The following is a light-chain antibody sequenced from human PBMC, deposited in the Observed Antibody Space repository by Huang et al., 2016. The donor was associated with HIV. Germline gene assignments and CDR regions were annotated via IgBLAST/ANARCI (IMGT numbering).Light chain of an antibody. CDR3: QQYNKWPLFT. V-gene: IGKV3-15*01. CDR2: GAS. Sequence: VMTQSPVTLSVSPGERATLSCRASQNVSSDLAWYQQRPGHPPRLLMYGASTRATVLPARFSGSGSGTEFTLTISSLQSEDFAVYYCQQYNKWPLFTFGPGTKVDIK. J-gene: IGKJ3*01. CDR1: QNVSSD.